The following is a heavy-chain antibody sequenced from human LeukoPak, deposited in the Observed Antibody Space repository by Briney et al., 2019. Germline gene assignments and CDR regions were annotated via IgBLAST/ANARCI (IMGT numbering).Heavy chain of an antibody. CDR1: GYTFTGYY. J-gene: IGHJ6*03. CDR3: ARGRGSGSHYYYYYMDV. D-gene: IGHD1-26*01. Sequence: ASVKVSCKASGYTFTGYYMHWVRQAPGQGLEWMGWINPNSGGTNYAQKFQGRVTMTRDTSISTAYMELSRLRSDDTAAYYCARGRGSGSHYYYYYMDVWGKGTTVTVSS. V-gene: IGHV1-2*02. CDR2: INPNSGGT.